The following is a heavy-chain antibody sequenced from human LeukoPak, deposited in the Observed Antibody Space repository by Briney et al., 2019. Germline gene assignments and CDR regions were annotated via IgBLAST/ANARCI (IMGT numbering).Heavy chain of an antibody. CDR1: GGTFSGYA. V-gene: IGHV1-69*06. D-gene: IGHD3-9*01. Sequence: SVKVSCKASGGTFSGYAISWVRQAPGQGLEWMGGIIPIFGTANYAQKFQGRVTITADKSTSTAYMELSSLRSEDTAVYCCARDQADILTGYYTPPEYYYYGMDVWGKGTTVTVSS. CDR3: ARDQADILTGYYTPPEYYYYGMDV. J-gene: IGHJ6*04. CDR2: IIPIFGTA.